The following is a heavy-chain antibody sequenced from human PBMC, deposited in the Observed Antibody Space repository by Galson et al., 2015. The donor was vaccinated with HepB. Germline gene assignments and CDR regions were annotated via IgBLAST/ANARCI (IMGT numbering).Heavy chain of an antibody. D-gene: IGHD4-23*01. CDR3: ARDQGGNAYYYYGMDV. CDR2: IYSGGST. Sequence: SLRLSCAASGFTVSSNYMSWVRQAPGKGLEWVSVIYSGGSTYYADSVKGRFTISRDNSKNTLYLQMNSLRAEDTAVYYCARDQGGNAYYYYGMDVWGQGTTVTVSS. CDR1: GFTVSSNY. V-gene: IGHV3-53*01. J-gene: IGHJ6*02.